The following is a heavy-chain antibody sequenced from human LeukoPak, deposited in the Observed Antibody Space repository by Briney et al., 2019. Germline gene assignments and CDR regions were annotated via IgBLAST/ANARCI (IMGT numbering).Heavy chain of an antibody. CDR2: IYISGST. Sequence: SETLSLTCTVSGGSISSYYWSWIRQPAGKGLEWIGRIYISGSTNYNPSLKSRVTMSVDTSKNQFSLKLSSVTAADTAVYYCARVGQWHDYFDYWGQGTLVTVSS. D-gene: IGHD6-19*01. CDR3: ARVGQWHDYFDY. J-gene: IGHJ4*02. CDR1: GGSISSYY. V-gene: IGHV4-4*07.